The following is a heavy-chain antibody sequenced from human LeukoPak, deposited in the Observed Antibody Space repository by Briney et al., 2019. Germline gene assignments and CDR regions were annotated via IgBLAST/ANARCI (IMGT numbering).Heavy chain of an antibody. Sequence: GASVKVSCKAYGYTFTSYYMHWVRQAPGQGLEWMGIINPSGGSTSYAQKFQGRVTMTRDTSTSTVYMELSSLRSEDTAVYYCAGDQNFWSGYLSPWGQGTLVTVSS. CDR3: AGDQNFWSGYLSP. J-gene: IGHJ5*02. CDR1: GYTFTSYY. CDR2: INPSGGST. V-gene: IGHV1-46*01. D-gene: IGHD3-3*01.